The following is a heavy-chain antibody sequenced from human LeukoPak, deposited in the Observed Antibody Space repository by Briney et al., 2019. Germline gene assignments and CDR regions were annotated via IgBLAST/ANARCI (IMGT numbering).Heavy chain of an antibody. CDR1: VYTFTGYY. V-gene: IGHV1-2*02. Sequence: GASVKVSCTASVYTFTGYYMHWVRQAPGQGLEWMGWINPNSGGTNYAQKFQGRVTMTRDTSISTAYMELSRLRSDDTAVYYCARGAHYHDSSQGYDYWGQGTLVTVSS. J-gene: IGHJ4*02. CDR3: ARGAHYHDSSQGYDY. CDR2: INPNSGGT. D-gene: IGHD3-22*01.